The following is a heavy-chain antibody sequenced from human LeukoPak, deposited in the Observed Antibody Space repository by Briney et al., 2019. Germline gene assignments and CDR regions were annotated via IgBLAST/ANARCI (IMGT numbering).Heavy chain of an antibody. CDR3: AKDTPLFYHYYGIDV. CDR2: ISGDGTIT. V-gene: IGHV3-43*02. J-gene: IGHJ6*02. CDR1: GLNLDAYA. Sequence: GGFLRLSCAGSGLNLDAYAMHWVRQAPGKGLEWVSLISGDGTITYYADSVKGRFTISRDNSKNSLFLEMNSLRSEDTALYYCAKDTPLFYHYYGIDVWGQGTTVPVSS.